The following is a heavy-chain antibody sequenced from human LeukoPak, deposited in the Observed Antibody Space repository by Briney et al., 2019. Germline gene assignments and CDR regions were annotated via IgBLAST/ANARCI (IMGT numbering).Heavy chain of an antibody. Sequence: GGSLRLSCAASGFTFSSYGMHWVRQAPGKGLEWVAVISYDGSNKYYADSVKGRFTISRDNSKNTLYLQMNSLRAEDTAVYYCAKGLATMVRGAPDYWGQGTLVTVSS. CDR1: GFTFSSYG. D-gene: IGHD3-10*01. CDR3: AKGLATMVRGAPDY. CDR2: ISYDGSNK. J-gene: IGHJ4*02. V-gene: IGHV3-30*18.